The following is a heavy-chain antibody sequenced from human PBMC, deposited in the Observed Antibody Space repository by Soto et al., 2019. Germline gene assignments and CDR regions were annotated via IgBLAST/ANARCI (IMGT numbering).Heavy chain of an antibody. Sequence: QLQLQESGPGLVKPSETLSLTCTVSGGSISSSSYYWGWIRQPPGKGLEWIGSIYYSGSTYYNPSLKSRVTISVDTSKNQFSLKLSSVTAADTAVYYCARLEGRWLQFPLGYFDYWGQGTLVTVSS. V-gene: IGHV4-39*01. D-gene: IGHD5-12*01. CDR2: IYYSGST. CDR1: GGSISSSSYY. J-gene: IGHJ4*02. CDR3: ARLEGRWLQFPLGYFDY.